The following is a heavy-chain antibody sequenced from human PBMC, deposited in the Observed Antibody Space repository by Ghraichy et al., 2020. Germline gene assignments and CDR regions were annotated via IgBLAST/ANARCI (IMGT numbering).Heavy chain of an antibody. D-gene: IGHD2-21*02. Sequence: GGSPRLSCAASGFTFSSYSMNWVRQAPGRGLEWVSSISSSSTYIYYADSVKGRFTISRDNAKNSLYLQMNSLRAEDTAVYYCARDQVLGYCGGDCYFRKDAFDIWGQGTMVTVSS. CDR3: ARDQVLGYCGGDCYFRKDAFDI. CDR1: GFTFSSYS. CDR2: ISSSSTYI. V-gene: IGHV3-21*01. J-gene: IGHJ3*02.